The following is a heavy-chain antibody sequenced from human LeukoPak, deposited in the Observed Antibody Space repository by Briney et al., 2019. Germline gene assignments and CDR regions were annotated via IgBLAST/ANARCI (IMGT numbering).Heavy chain of an antibody. D-gene: IGHD6-19*01. J-gene: IGHJ4*02. CDR2: ISDRGGST. CDR3: AKHPGYSSGWFYFDY. CDR1: GFTFSSYW. V-gene: IGHV3-23*01. Sequence: GGSLRLSCAASGFTFSSYWMSWVRQAPGKGLEWVSGISDRGGSTYYADSVKGRFTISRDNSKNTLYLQMNSLRAEDTAVYYCAKHPGYSSGWFYFDYWGQGTLVTVSS.